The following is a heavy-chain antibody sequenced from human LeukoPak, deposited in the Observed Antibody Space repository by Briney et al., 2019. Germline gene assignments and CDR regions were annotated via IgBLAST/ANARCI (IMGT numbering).Heavy chain of an antibody. V-gene: IGHV1-69*04. CDR3: ARTPDDYYYASIGWYFDY. J-gene: IGHJ4*02. D-gene: IGHD3-22*01. CDR2: IIPILGIA. Sequence: SVKVSCKASGGTFSSYAISWVRQAPGQGLEWMGRIIPILGIANYAQKFQGRVTITADKSTSTAYMELSSLRSKDTAVYYCARTPDDYYYASIGWYFDYWGQGTLVTVSS. CDR1: GGTFSSYA.